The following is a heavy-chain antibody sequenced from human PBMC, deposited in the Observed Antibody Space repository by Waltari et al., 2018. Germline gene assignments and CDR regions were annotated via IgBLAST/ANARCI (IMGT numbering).Heavy chain of an antibody. V-gene: IGHV1-69*14. D-gene: IGHD6-19*01. J-gene: IGHJ1*01. CDR3: GRDLESSGWYPYFQH. Sequence: QVQLVQSGAEVKKPGSSVKVSCKASGGTFSSYAISWVRQAPGQGPEWMGGTTLTLVKATYAQKFQGRVTITAKKSTSTAYMELRSRRSEDTAVYYGGRDLESSGWYPYFQHWGQGTLVTVSS. CDR1: GGTFSSYA. CDR2: TTLTLVKA.